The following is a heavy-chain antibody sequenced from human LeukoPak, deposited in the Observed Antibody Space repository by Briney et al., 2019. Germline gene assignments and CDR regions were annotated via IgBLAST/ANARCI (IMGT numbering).Heavy chain of an antibody. CDR1: GGSFSGYY. Sequence: SETLSLTCAAYGGSFSGYYWSWIRQPPGKGLEWIGEINHSGSTNYNPSLKSRVTILVGTSKNQFSLKLSSVTAADTAVYYCARTSAEGGYWGQGTLVTVSS. V-gene: IGHV4-34*01. J-gene: IGHJ4*02. CDR3: ARTSAEGGY. D-gene: IGHD1-14*01. CDR2: INHSGST.